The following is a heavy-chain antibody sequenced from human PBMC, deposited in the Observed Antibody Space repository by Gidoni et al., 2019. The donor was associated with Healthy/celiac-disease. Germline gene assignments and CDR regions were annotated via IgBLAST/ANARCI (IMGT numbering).Heavy chain of an antibody. J-gene: IGHJ4*02. CDR1: GGTFRSYA. CDR3: ASPTGLERQPSLFY. Sequence: QVQLVQSGAAVKKPGSSVKVSCKAAGGTFRSYAISWVRQAPGQGLEWMGRINPILGIANYAQKFQGRVTITADKSTSTAYMELSSLRSEDTAVYYCASPTGLERQPSLFYWGQGTLVTVSS. V-gene: IGHV1-69*09. D-gene: IGHD1-1*01. CDR2: INPILGIA.